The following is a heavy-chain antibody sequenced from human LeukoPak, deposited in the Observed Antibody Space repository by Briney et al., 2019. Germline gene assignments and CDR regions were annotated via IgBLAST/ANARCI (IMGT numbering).Heavy chain of an antibody. Sequence: GGSLRLSCAASGFTFSSYSMNWVRQAPGKGLEWVSYISSGSSTIYYADSVKGRFTISRDNAKNSLYLQMNSLRDEDTAVYYCAKDRTLVDPYYFDYWGQGTLVTVSS. V-gene: IGHV3-48*02. CDR1: GFTFSSYS. J-gene: IGHJ4*02. D-gene: IGHD2-21*01. CDR3: AKDRTLVDPYYFDY. CDR2: ISSGSSTI.